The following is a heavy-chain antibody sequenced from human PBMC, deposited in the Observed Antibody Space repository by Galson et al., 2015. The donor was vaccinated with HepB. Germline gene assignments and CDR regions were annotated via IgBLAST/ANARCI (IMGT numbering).Heavy chain of an antibody. CDR3: TTDLNHLWFGTGDY. Sequence: SLRLYCAASGFTFSNAWMSWVRQAPGKGLEWVGRIKSKTDGGTTDYAAPVKGRFTISRDDSKNTLYLQMNSLKTEDTAVYYCTTDLNHLWFGTGDYWGQGTLVTVSS. D-gene: IGHD3-10*01. J-gene: IGHJ4*02. V-gene: IGHV3-15*01. CDR2: IKSKTDGGTT. CDR1: GFTFSNAW.